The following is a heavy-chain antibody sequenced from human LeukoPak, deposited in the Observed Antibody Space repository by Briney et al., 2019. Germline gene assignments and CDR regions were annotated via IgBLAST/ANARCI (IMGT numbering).Heavy chain of an antibody. CDR3: ARVSYDFWSGYYPYFDY. CDR1: GGSFSGYY. CDR2: IYHSGST. V-gene: IGHV4-34*01. J-gene: IGHJ4*02. Sequence: KPSETLSLTCAVYGGSFSGYYWSCIRQPPGKGLEWIGEIYHSGSTYYNPSLKSRVTISVDRPKNQFSLKLSSVTAADTAVYYCARVSYDFWSGYYPYFDYWGQGTLVTVSS. D-gene: IGHD3-3*01.